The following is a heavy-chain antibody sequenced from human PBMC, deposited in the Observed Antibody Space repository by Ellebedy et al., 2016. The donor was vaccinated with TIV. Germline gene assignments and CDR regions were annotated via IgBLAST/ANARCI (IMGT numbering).Heavy chain of an antibody. D-gene: IGHD6-13*01. CDR3: ARHLVDTSAGTAYFDY. V-gene: IGHV4-59*08. Sequence: MPSETLSLTCSVSGGSISSYYWSWIRQPPGKGLEWIGYIYYSGDTNYNPSLKSRVTISVDTSKNQLSLKLSSVTAADTAVYYCARHLVDTSAGTAYFDYWGQGTLVTVSS. CDR2: IYYSGDT. J-gene: IGHJ4*02. CDR1: GGSISSYY.